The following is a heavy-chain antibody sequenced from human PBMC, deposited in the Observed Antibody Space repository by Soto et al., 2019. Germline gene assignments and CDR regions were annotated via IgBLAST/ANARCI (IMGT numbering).Heavy chain of an antibody. CDR2: ISYSGRSI. J-gene: IGHJ4*02. D-gene: IGHD2-21*02. V-gene: IGHV3-23*01. CDR3: ARRREKDCCGDCYYYFDL. CDR1: GFTFSDYA. Sequence: EVQLLESGGGLVQPGESLRLSCEASGFTFSDYAMSWVRQPPGKGLEWVSSISYSGRSIYYADSVKGRFTISRDNPRNTVFAQMNNVRFDDTGVYYCARRREKDCCGDCYYYFDLWGRGTLVTVSS.